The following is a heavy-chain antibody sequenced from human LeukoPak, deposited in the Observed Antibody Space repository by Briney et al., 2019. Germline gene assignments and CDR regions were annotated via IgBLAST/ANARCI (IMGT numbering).Heavy chain of an antibody. CDR1: GFTVSSNS. CDR3: ARERVEMATITTFDY. J-gene: IGHJ4*02. D-gene: IGHD5-24*01. V-gene: IGHV3-21*01. Sequence: GGSLRLSCTVSGFTVSSNSMSWVRQAPGKGLEWVSSISSSSSYIYYADSVKGRFTISRDNAKNSLYLQMNSLRAEDTAVYYCARERVEMATITTFDYWGQGTLVTVSS. CDR2: ISSSSSYI.